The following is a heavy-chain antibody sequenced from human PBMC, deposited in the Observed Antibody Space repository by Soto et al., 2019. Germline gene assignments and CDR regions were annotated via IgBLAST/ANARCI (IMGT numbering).Heavy chain of an antibody. Sequence: QVQLVQSGDEVKMPGSSVKVSCKASGATFSSYAISWVRQAPGQGLEWMGGSIPIFGTANYAQKFQGRVTITADESTSTAYMELSSLRSEDTAVYYCARDGSGYLSRASPMDVWGQGTTVTVSS. CDR2: SIPIFGTA. CDR3: ARDGSGYLSRASPMDV. D-gene: IGHD3-22*01. CDR1: GATFSSYA. V-gene: IGHV1-69*01. J-gene: IGHJ6*02.